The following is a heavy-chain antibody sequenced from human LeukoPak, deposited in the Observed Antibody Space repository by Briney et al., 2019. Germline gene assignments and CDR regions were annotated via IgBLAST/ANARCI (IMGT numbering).Heavy chain of an antibody. V-gene: IGHV4-59*02. CDR3: ARDHLPAGAPGYYMDV. Sequence: SETLSLTCTVSGGSVSSHFWSWIRQPPGKGLEWIGYIYNSGITNYNPSLKGRVTMSVDTSKNQFSLMLRSVTAADTAVYYCARDHLPAGAPGYYMDVWGKGTTVTVS. CDR2: IYNSGIT. D-gene: IGHD4/OR15-4a*01. J-gene: IGHJ6*03. CDR1: GGSVSSHF.